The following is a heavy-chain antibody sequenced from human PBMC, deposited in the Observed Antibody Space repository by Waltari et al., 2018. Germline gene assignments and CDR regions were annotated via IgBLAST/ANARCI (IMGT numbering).Heavy chain of an antibody. CDR3: ARDRCSGGSCYDAFDI. J-gene: IGHJ3*02. D-gene: IGHD2-15*01. Sequence: QVQLVQSGAEVKKPGSSVKVSCKASGGTFSSYAISWVRQAPGQGLEWMGGIIPIFGKANYARKFQGRVTITAYESTSTAYMELSSLRSEDTAVYYCARDRCSGGSCYDAFDIWGQGTMVTVSS. V-gene: IGHV1-69*13. CDR1: GGTFSSYA. CDR2: IIPIFGKA.